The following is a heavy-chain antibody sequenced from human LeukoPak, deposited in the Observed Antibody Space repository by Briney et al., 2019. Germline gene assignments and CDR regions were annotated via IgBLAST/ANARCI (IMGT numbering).Heavy chain of an antibody. J-gene: IGHJ6*03. V-gene: IGHV4-39*01. CDR2: MYYSGSS. CDR3: GRVVTGFDYYMDV. CDR1: GDSISSSSYY. D-gene: IGHD1-14*01. Sequence: PSETLSLTCTVSGDSISSSSYYWGWIRQPPGMGLEWIGNMYYSGSSHYNPSLKSRATISVDTSKNQFSLKLSSVTAEDTAVYYCGRVVTGFDYYMDVWGKGTTVIVS.